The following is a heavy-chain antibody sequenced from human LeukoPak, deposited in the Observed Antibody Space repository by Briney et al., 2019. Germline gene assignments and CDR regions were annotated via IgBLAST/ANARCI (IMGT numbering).Heavy chain of an antibody. CDR2: IYSDNT. J-gene: IGHJ4*02. CDR3: ARLAGAYSHPYDY. Sequence: GGSLRLSCTVSGFTVSSNSMSWVRQAPGKGLEWVSFIYSDNTHYSDSEKGRFTISRDNYKNTRYLQMNSLRAEDTAVYCCARLAGAYSHPYDYWGQGTLVTVSS. V-gene: IGHV3-53*01. CDR1: GFTVSSNS. D-gene: IGHD4/OR15-4a*01.